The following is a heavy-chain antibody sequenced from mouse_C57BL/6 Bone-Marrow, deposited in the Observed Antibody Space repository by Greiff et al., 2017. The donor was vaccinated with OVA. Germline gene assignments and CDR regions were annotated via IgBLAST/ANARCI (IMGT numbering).Heavy chain of an antibody. J-gene: IGHJ2*01. Sequence: VQLQQSGPELVKPGASVKMSCKASGYTFTDYNMHWVKQSHGKSLEWIGYINPNNGGTSYNQKFKGKATLTVNKSSSTAYMELRSLTSEDSAVYYCAKAGQLRPYYFDYWGQGTTLTVSS. D-gene: IGHD3-2*02. V-gene: IGHV1-22*01. CDR2: INPNNGGT. CDR1: GYTFTDYN. CDR3: AKAGQLRPYYFDY.